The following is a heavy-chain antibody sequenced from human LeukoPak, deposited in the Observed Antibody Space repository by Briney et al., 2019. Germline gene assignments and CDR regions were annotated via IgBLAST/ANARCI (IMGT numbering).Heavy chain of an antibody. J-gene: IGHJ4*02. Sequence: SETLSLTCTVSGGSISSHYWSWIRQPPGKGLEWIGYIYYSGSTNYNPSLKSRVTMSVDTSKNQFSLKLSSVTAADTAVYYCGTFDYWGQGTLVTVSS. CDR2: IYYSGST. CDR1: GGSISSHY. CDR3: GTFDY. V-gene: IGHV4-59*11.